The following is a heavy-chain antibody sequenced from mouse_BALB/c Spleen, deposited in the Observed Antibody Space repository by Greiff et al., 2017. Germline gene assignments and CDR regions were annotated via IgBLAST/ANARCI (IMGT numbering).Heavy chain of an antibody. J-gene: IGHJ3*01. CDR1: GYTFTSYT. Sequence: VKLMESGAELARPGASVKMSCKASGYTFTSYTMHWVKQRPGQGLEWIGYINPSSGYTNYNQKFKDKATLTADKSSSTAYMQLSSLTSEDSAVYYCAERKSYYDYDGGFAYWGQGTLVTVSA. CDR3: AERKSYYDYDGGFAY. V-gene: IGHV1-4*01. D-gene: IGHD2-4*01. CDR2: INPSSGYT.